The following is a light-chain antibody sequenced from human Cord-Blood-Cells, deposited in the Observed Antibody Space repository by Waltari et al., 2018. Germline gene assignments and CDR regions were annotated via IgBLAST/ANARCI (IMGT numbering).Light chain of an antibody. J-gene: IGLJ2*01. CDR2: GNS. V-gene: IGLV1-40*01. CDR3: QSYDSSLSGSVV. Sequence: QSVLTQPPSVSGAPGQRVTISCTGSSSNLGAGSAVHWSQQLPGTAPKLLIYGNSNRPSGVPDRFSGSKSGTSASLAITGLQAEDEADYYCQSYDSSLSGSVVFGGGTKLTVL. CDR1: SSNLGAGSA.